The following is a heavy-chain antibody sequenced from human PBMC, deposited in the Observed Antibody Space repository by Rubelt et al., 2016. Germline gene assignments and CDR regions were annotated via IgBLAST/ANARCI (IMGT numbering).Heavy chain of an antibody. V-gene: IGHV4-34*01. CDR1: GGSFSGYY. CDR2: IYYGGTT. CDR3: ARPSSGFALDI. Sequence: QVQLQQWGAGLLKPSETLSLTCAVYGGSFSGYYWSWIRQPPGKGLEWIGNIYYGGTTHCNPALKSRVTLALDTSKSQFSLELKSVTAADTAVYFCARPSSGFALDIWGQGTIITVSS. J-gene: IGHJ3*02. D-gene: IGHD3-22*01.